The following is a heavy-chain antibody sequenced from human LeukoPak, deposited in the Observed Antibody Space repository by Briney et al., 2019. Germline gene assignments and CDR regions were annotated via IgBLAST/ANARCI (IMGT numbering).Heavy chain of an antibody. V-gene: IGHV3-21*01. J-gene: IGHJ6*02. CDR3: ARDLVSSSSSRDYYYAVDV. Sequence: GGSLRLSCAASGFSLSFYSLDWVRQAPGRGLEWVSSIDVRGSGMFYADSVKGRFIISRDNAQNSLYLQMHSLRAEDTAVYYCARDLVSSSSSRDYYYAVDVWGQGTTVTVSS. CDR2: IDVRGSGM. CDR1: GFSLSFYS. D-gene: IGHD6-6*01.